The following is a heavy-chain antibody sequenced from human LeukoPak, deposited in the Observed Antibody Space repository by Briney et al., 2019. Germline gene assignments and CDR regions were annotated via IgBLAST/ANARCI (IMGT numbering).Heavy chain of an antibody. D-gene: IGHD2-2*02. Sequence: GGSLRLSCAASGFTFSSYGMHWVRQAPGKGLEWVAFIRYDGSNKYYADSVKGRFTISRDNSKNTLYLQMNSLRAEDTAVYYCAKDYCSSTSCYINWFDPWGQGTLVTVSS. V-gene: IGHV3-30*02. CDR3: AKDYCSSTSCYINWFDP. J-gene: IGHJ5*02. CDR1: GFTFSSYG. CDR2: IRYDGSNK.